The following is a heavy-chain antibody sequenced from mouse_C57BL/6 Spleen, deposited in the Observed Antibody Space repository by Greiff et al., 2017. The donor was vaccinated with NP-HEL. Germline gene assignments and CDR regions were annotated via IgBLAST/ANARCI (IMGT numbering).Heavy chain of an antibody. D-gene: IGHD1-1*01. Sequence: EVQLVESGGGLVKPGGSLKLSCAASGFTFSSYAMSWVRQTPEKRLEWVATISDGGSYTYYPDNVKGRFTISRDNAKNNLYLQMSHLTSEDTAMYDCARDVNYYGSSYFDYWGQGTTLTVSS. V-gene: IGHV5-4*01. CDR2: ISDGGSYT. CDR3: ARDVNYYGSSYFDY. J-gene: IGHJ2*01. CDR1: GFTFSSYA.